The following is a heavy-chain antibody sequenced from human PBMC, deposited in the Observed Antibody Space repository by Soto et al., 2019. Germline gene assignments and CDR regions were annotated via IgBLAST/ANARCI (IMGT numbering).Heavy chain of an antibody. CDR3: ARDPYYLDSSGYYAGPDFDS. J-gene: IGHJ4*02. D-gene: IGHD3-22*01. Sequence: LRLSCAASGFTFSSYAMHWVRQAPGKGLEWVAVISYDGSNKYYADSVKGRFTISRDNSKNTLYLQMNSLRAEDTAVYYCARDPYYLDSSGYYAGPDFDSGGGGPVLTFSS. CDR1: GFTFSSYA. V-gene: IGHV3-30-3*01. CDR2: ISYDGSNK.